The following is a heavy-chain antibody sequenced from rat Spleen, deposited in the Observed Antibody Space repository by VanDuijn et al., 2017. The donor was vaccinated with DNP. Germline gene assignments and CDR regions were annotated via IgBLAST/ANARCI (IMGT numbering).Heavy chain of an antibody. J-gene: IGHJ2*01. CDR1: GITFSDYY. CDR3: AIGGRSYFDY. CDR2: MSPTTRSS. V-gene: IGHV5-19*01. D-gene: IGHD1-11*01. Sequence: EVQLVESGGGLVQPGRSLKLSCAASGITFSDYYMAWVRQAPTKGLEWVACMSPTTRSSYYRDSVRGRFTVSRDDSTSTLYLQRNSLRSEDTATYYCAIGGRSYFDYWGQGVMVTVSS.